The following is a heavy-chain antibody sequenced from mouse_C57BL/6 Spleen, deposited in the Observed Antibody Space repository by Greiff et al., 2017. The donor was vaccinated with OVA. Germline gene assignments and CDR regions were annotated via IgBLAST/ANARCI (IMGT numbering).Heavy chain of an antibody. V-gene: IGHV3-1*01. CDR3: ARVVATGAMDY. CDR1: GYSITSGYD. J-gene: IGHJ4*01. CDR2: ISYSGST. Sequence: EVKVVESGPGMVKPSQSLSLTCTVTGYSITSGYDWHWIRRFPGNKLEWMGDISYSGSTNYNPSLKSRISITHDTSKNHVFLKLTSVTTEDTATYDCARVVATGAMDYWGQGTSVTVSS. D-gene: IGHD1-1*01.